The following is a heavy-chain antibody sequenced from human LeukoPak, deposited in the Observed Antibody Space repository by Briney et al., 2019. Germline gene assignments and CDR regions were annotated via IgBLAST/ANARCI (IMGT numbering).Heavy chain of an antibody. Sequence: TGGSLRLSCAASGFTFSSYSMNWVRQAPGKGLEWVSPISSSSSYIYYADSVKGRFAISRDNAKNSLYLQMNSLRAEDTAVYYCARDDPTGTTGQDYWGQGTLVTVSS. J-gene: IGHJ4*02. CDR1: GFTFSSYS. D-gene: IGHD1-1*01. V-gene: IGHV3-21*01. CDR2: ISSSSSYI. CDR3: ARDDPTGTTGQDY.